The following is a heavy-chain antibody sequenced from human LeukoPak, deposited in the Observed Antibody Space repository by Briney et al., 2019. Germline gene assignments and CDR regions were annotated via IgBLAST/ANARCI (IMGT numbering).Heavy chain of an antibody. CDR1: GFTFSSYA. CDR2: ISYDGSNK. V-gene: IGHV3-30*04. J-gene: IGHJ4*02. CDR3: ARDSGFRYCSSTSCYEYYFDY. Sequence: GGSLRLSCAASGFTFSSYAMHWVRQAPGKGLEWVAVISYDGSNKYYADSVKGRFTISRNNSKNTLYLQMNSLRAEDTAVYYCARDSGFRYCSSTSCYEYYFDYWGQGTLVTVSS. D-gene: IGHD2-2*01.